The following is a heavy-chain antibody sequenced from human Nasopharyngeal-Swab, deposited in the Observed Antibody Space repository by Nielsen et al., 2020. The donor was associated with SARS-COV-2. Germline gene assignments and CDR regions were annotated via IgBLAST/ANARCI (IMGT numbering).Heavy chain of an antibody. CDR3: ARTRLATIPGTGGIDV. V-gene: IGHV5-51*01. CDR2: INPGDSDT. Sequence: GESLKISCKGSGYRFSSYWIGWVRQMPGKGLEWMGIINPGDSDTRYSPSFQGQVTISADQSISTAYLQWSSLKASDTAMYYCARTRLATIPGTGGIDVWGQGTTVTVSS. D-gene: IGHD5-12*01. J-gene: IGHJ6*02. CDR1: GYRFSSYW.